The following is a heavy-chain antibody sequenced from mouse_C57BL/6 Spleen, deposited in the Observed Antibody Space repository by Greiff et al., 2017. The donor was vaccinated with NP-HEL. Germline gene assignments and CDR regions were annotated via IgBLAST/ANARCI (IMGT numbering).Heavy chain of an antibody. CDR2: INPSNGGT. CDR3: ARDYGYDRYYCDN. CDR1: GYTFTSYW. Sequence: QVQLQQPGTELVKPGASVKLSCKASGYTFTSYWMHWVKQRPGQGLEWIGNINPSNGGTNYNEQFKSKATLTVDKSSSTADMQLSSLTSEDSAVYYCARDYGYDRYYCDNWGQGTTLTGSS. J-gene: IGHJ2*01. V-gene: IGHV1-53*01. D-gene: IGHD2-2*01.